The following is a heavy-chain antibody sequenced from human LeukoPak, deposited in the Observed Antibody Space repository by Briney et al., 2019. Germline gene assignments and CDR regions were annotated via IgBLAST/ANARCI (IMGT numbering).Heavy chain of an antibody. Sequence: GGSLRLSCAASGFTFDDYGMSWVRQAPGKGLEWVSVIYSGGSTYYADSVKGRFTISRDNSKNTLYLQMNSLRAEDTAVYYCARENYFNWFDPWGQGTLVTVSS. CDR3: ARENYFNWFDP. CDR2: IYSGGST. D-gene: IGHD1-7*01. J-gene: IGHJ5*02. V-gene: IGHV3-66*01. CDR1: GFTFDDYG.